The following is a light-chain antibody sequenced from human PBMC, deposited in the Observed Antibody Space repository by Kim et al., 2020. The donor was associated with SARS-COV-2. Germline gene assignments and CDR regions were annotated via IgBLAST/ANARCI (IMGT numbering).Light chain of an antibody. Sequence: SYELTQPPSVSVAPGETARITCGGSNIGSKSVHWYQQKPGQAPVLVIFYDSDRPSRIPERFSGSNSGNTATLTISRVEAGDEADYYCQVWGSSSDHYVFGTGTKVTVL. CDR1: NIGSKS. J-gene: IGLJ1*01. CDR3: QVWGSSSDHYV. V-gene: IGLV3-21*04. CDR2: YDS.